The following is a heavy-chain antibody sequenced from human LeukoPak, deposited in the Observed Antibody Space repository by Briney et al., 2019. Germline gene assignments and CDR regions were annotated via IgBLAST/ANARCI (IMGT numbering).Heavy chain of an antibody. CDR3: ARGLGYCTSTTCLLPFDY. J-gene: IGHJ4*02. V-gene: IGHV3-53*01. CDR2: IHSGGST. CDR1: GFTVSTYY. Sequence: GGSLRLSCAASGFTVSTYYMTWVRQAPGKGLECVSVIHSGGSTYYADSVKGRFTVSRDNSKNTLYLQMNSLRAEDTAMYYCARGLGYCTSTTCLLPFDYWGQGTLVTVSS. D-gene: IGHD2-2*01.